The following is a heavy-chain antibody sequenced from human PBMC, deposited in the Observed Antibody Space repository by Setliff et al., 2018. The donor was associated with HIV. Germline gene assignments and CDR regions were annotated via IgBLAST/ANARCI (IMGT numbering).Heavy chain of an antibody. CDR3: ARDPRQWLGGTYGNYYMDV. CDR2: INPNGDQT. D-gene: IGHD6-19*01. V-gene: IGHV1-2*06. J-gene: IGHJ6*03. Sequence: ASVKVSCKTSGYTFTGFYINWVRQAPGKGLEWMGRINPNGDQTRPARKFQGRVTMATETSITTAYMELTNLRSDDTAVYYCARDPRQWLGGTYGNYYMDVWGKGTTVTVSS. CDR1: GYTFTGFY.